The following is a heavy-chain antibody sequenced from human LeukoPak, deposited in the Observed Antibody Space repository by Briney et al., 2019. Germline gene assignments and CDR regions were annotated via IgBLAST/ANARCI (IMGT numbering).Heavy chain of an antibody. Sequence: PGGSLRLSCAASGLTFSSYAMSWVRQAPGKGLEWVSGISGSGGSTYYADSVKGRFTISRDNSKNTLYLQMNSLRAEHTAVYYCAKEGVHPAIAAAGMSYWGQGTLVTVSS. CDR2: ISGSGGST. J-gene: IGHJ4*02. D-gene: IGHD6-13*01. CDR3: AKEGVHPAIAAAGMSY. V-gene: IGHV3-23*01. CDR1: GLTFSSYA.